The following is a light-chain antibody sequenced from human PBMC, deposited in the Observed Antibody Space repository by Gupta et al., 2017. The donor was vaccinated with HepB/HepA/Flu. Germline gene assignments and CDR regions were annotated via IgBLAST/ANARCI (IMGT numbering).Light chain of an antibody. Sequence: ENVLTQSPATLSLSPGERATLSCRATQSVGTYLAWYQHKPGQAPRLLIYDASNRAPGIPARFSGSWSGTDFTLTISSLEPEDFAVYYCQQRSNWPLFTFGPGTKVDIK. CDR2: DAS. V-gene: IGKV3-11*01. CDR3: QQRSNWPLFT. J-gene: IGKJ3*01. CDR1: QSVGTY.